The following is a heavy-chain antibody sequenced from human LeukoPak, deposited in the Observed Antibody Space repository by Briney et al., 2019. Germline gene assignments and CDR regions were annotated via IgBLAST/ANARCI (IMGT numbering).Heavy chain of an antibody. V-gene: IGHV3-23*01. Sequence: GGSLRLSCAASGFTFSSSGMSWVRQAPGKGLDWVSDISSKGDTTYYAESVKGRFTISRDNSKNTLYLQMNSLRAEDTAVYYCARDQGWGSYYYYGMDVWGQGTTVTVSS. CDR3: ARDQGWGSYYYYGMDV. D-gene: IGHD7-27*01. J-gene: IGHJ6*02. CDR1: GFTFSSSG. CDR2: ISSKGDTT.